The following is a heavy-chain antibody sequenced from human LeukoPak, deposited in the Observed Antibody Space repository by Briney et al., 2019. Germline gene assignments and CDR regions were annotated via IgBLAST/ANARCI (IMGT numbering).Heavy chain of an antibody. Sequence: PGGSLRLSCAASGFPFSSYSMNWVRQAPGKGLEWVSSISSGSSYIYYADSVKGRFTISRDNAKNSLYLQMNSLRAEDTAVYYCARDCWDYGSGTYCGIDYWGQGTLVTVSS. CDR2: ISSGSSYI. V-gene: IGHV3-21*01. CDR3: ARDCWDYGSGTYCGIDY. CDR1: GFPFSSYS. D-gene: IGHD3-10*01. J-gene: IGHJ4*02.